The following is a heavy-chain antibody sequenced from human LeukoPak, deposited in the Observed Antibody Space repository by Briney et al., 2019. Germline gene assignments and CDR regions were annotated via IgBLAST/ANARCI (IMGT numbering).Heavy chain of an antibody. Sequence: GGSLRLSCAASGFTFNSYGMHWVRQAPGKGLEWVAVISYDGSNKYYADSVKGRFTISRDNSKNTLYLQMNSLRAEDTAVYYCARAHYYDSSGHAFDIWGQGTMVTVSS. CDR2: ISYDGSNK. D-gene: IGHD3-22*01. CDR1: GFTFNSYG. V-gene: IGHV3-30*03. CDR3: ARAHYYDSSGHAFDI. J-gene: IGHJ3*02.